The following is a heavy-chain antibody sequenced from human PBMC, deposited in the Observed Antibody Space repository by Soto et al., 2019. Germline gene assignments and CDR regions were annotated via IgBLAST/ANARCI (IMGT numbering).Heavy chain of an antibody. CDR2: RNPNSGGT. V-gene: IGHV1-2*02. D-gene: IGHD6-19*01. CDR3: AREPDHIAVAAHLEH. CDR1: GYTFTGYY. J-gene: IGHJ1*01. Sequence: ASVKVSCEASGYTFTGYYMHWVRQAPGQGLEWMGWRNPNSGGTNYAEKFQGRVTMTRDTSISAAYMELPRMRSDDPALYYPAREPDHIAVAAHLEHWAQGTLVTVSS.